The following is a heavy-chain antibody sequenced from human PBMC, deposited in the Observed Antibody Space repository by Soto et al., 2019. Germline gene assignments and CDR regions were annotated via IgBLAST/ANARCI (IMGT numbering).Heavy chain of an antibody. CDR3: AGMAYTSGLRFDP. D-gene: IGHD6-19*01. CDR2: IYRSGVT. Sequence: PSETLSLTCSFSGDSSSTATDSWSWIRQPPGKALEWVGFIYRSGVTSYNASLKSRVSISLDASRNQCSLKWRSVTAADTAVYYCAGMAYTSGLRFDPWGPGTLVTVSS. CDR1: GDSSSTATDS. V-gene: IGHV4-30-2*01. J-gene: IGHJ5*02.